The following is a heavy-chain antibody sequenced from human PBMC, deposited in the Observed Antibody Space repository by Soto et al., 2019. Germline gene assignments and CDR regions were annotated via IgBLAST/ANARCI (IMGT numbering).Heavy chain of an antibody. CDR2: ISAYNGNT. CDR3: AREPQAIGIVVVPAAIGGIDY. D-gene: IGHD2-2*02. V-gene: IGHV1-18*01. J-gene: IGHJ4*02. CDR1: GYTFTSYG. Sequence: QVRLVQSGAEVKKPGASVKVSCKASGYTFTSYGISWVRQAPGQGLEWMGWISAYNGNTNYAQKLQGRVTMTTDTSTSTAYMELRSLRSDDTAVYYCAREPQAIGIVVVPAAIGGIDYWGQGTLVTVSS.